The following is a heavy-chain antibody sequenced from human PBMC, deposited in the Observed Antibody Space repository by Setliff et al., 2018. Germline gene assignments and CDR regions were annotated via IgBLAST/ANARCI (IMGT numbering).Heavy chain of an antibody. D-gene: IGHD3-22*01. CDR2: IYYRGST. J-gene: IGHJ3*02. V-gene: IGHV4-38-2*01. Sequence: SETLSLTCAVSGYSISSGYNWGWIRQPPGKGLEWIASIYYRGSTSYNSSLKSRVTISIDTSKNQFSLRLSSVTATDTAVYYCARGRRITMIVVPPGVFDIWGQGTMVTVSS. CDR3: ARGRRITMIVVPPGVFDI. CDR1: GYSISSGYN.